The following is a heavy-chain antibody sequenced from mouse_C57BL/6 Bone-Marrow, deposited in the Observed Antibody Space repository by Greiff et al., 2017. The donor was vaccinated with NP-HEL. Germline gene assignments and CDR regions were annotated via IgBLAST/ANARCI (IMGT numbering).Heavy chain of an antibody. J-gene: IGHJ4*01. Sequence: EVKLVESGGGLVQPGGSLKLSCAASGFTFSDYGIAWVRQAPRKGPEWVAFISNLAYSIYYADTVTGRFTLSRENAKNTLYLEMSSLRSEDTAMYYCARRGYYYAMDYWGQGTSVTVSS. CDR2: ISNLAYSI. V-gene: IGHV5-15*01. CDR1: GFTFSDYG. CDR3: ARRGYYYAMDY.